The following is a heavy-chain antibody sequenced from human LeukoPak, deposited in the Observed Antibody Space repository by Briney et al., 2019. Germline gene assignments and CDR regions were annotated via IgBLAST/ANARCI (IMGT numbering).Heavy chain of an antibody. V-gene: IGHV3-30*02. Sequence: GGSLRLSCAASGFTFSSYGMHWVRQAPGKGLEWVAFIRYDGSNKYYADSVKGRFTISRDNSKNTLYLQMNSLRAEDTAVYYCAKDILPIVVVPAAPDYWGQGTLVTVSS. CDR1: GFTFSSYG. J-gene: IGHJ4*02. D-gene: IGHD2-2*01. CDR3: AKDILPIVVVPAAPDY. CDR2: IRYDGSNK.